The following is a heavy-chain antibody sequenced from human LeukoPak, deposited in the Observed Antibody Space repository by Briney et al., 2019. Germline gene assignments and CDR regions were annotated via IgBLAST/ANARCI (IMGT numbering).Heavy chain of an antibody. J-gene: IGHJ4*02. Sequence: GASVKVSCKASGGTFSSYAISWVRQAPGQGLEWMGGIIPIFGTANYAQKFQGRVTITTDESTSTAYMELSSLRSEDTAVYYCARVFTISSGWYRSFDYWGQGTLVTVSS. CDR1: GGTFSSYA. V-gene: IGHV1-69*05. D-gene: IGHD6-19*01. CDR2: IIPIFGTA. CDR3: ARVFTISSGWYRSFDY.